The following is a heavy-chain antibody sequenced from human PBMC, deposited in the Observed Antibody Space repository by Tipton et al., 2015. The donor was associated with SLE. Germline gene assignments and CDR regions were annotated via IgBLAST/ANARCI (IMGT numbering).Heavy chain of an antibody. J-gene: IGHJ2*01. D-gene: IGHD2-2*02. CDR2: MYYSGST. CDR3: SRGWDYTERYRYFDL. CDR1: GDSISSHS. Sequence: TLSLTCTVSGDSISSHSWSWIRQPPGKGLEWIGCMYYSGSTNYNPSLKSRVTISVDKSKNQFSLKLSSVTAADTAVYYCSRGWDYTERYRYFDLWGRGTLVTVSS. V-gene: IGHV4-59*11.